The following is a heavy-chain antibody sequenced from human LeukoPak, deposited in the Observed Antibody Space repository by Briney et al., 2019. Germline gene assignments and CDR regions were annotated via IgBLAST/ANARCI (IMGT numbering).Heavy chain of an antibody. V-gene: IGHV1-24*01. J-gene: IGHJ2*01. D-gene: IGHD2-21*02. Sequence: ASVNVSCTVSGSTLSDLSIHWVRQAPGKGLEYVGGSDPEDGETFHAQNFQGRVTMTEDTSIDTAYMELSSLRSEDTAVYYCVTDRARLFWYFDLWGRGTLVTVSS. CDR1: GSTLSDLS. CDR3: VTDRARLFWYFDL. CDR2: SDPEDGET.